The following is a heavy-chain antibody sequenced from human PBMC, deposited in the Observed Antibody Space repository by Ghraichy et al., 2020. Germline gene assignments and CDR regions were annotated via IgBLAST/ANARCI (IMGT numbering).Heavy chain of an antibody. V-gene: IGHV3-66*01. CDR2: IYSGGST. CDR1: GFTVSSNY. D-gene: IGHD6-13*01. Sequence: GESLRLSCAASGFTVSSNYMSWVRQAPGKGLEWVSVIYSGGSTYYADSVKGRFTISRDNSKNTLYLQMNSLRAEDTAVYYCARASYSSSWLYLSPPGFDYWGQGTLVTVSS. CDR3: ARASYSSSWLYLSPPGFDY. J-gene: IGHJ4*02.